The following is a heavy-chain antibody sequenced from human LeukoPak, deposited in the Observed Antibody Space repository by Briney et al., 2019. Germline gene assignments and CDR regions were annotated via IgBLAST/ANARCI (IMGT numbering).Heavy chain of an antibody. J-gene: IGHJ4*02. V-gene: IGHV1-46*01. CDR3: ARDIVAPTYFDY. Sequence: ASVKVSCKASGYTFTSYYMLWVRQAPGQGLEWMGIINPSGGSTSYAQKFQGRVTMTRDTSTSTVYMELSSLRSEDTAVYYCARDIVAPTYFDYWGQGTLVTVSS. CDR1: GYTFTSYY. D-gene: IGHD2-15*01. CDR2: INPSGGST.